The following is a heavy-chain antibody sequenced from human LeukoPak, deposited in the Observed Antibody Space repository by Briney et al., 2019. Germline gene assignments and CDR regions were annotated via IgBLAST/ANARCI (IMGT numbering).Heavy chain of an antibody. D-gene: IGHD1-26*01. CDR3: AREELGATRYYFDY. Sequence: PPETLSLTCSVSRGSISSYYWSWIRQPPGKGLEWIGHVYYSGSTNYNPSLKSRVTISVDTSKNQFSLKLSSVTAADTAVYYCAREELGATRYYFDYWGQGTLVTVSS. CDR1: RGSISSYY. V-gene: IGHV4-59*01. J-gene: IGHJ4*02. CDR2: VYYSGST.